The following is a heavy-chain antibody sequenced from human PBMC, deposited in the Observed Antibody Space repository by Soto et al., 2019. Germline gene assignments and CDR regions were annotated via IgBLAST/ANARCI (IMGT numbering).Heavy chain of an antibody. J-gene: IGHJ4*02. CDR1: GGSISSGDYY. CDR2: IYYSGST. V-gene: IGHV4-30-4*01. D-gene: IGHD6-19*01. CDR3: ARGGGIAVAGIVDY. Sequence: QVQLQESGPGLVKPSQTLSLTCTVSGGSISSGDYYWSWIRQPPGKGLEWIGYIYYSGSTYYNPSLKSRVTIPVDTSKNQCSLKLSSVTAADTAVYYCARGGGIAVAGIVDYWGQGTLVTVSS.